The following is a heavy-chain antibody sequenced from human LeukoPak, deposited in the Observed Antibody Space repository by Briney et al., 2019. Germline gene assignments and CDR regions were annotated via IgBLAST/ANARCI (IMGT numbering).Heavy chain of an antibody. D-gene: IGHD3-22*01. CDR2: IKQDGSEK. J-gene: IGHJ4*02. CDR3: AGEAHYYDSSGYYFSRDY. Sequence: PGGSLRLSCAASGFTFSSYWMSWVRQAPGKGLEWVANIKQDGSEKYYVDSVKGRFTISRDNAKNSLYLQMNSLRAEDTAVYYCAGEAHYYDSSGYYFSRDYWGQGTLVTVSS. V-gene: IGHV3-7*01. CDR1: GFTFSSYW.